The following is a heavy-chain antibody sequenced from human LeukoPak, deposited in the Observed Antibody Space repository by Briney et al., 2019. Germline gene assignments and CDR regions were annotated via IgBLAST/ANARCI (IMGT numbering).Heavy chain of an antibody. CDR1: GGSISSYY. J-gene: IGHJ5*02. Sequence: SETLSLTCTVSGGSISSYYWSWIRQPPGKGLEWIGYIYYSGSTNYNPSLKSRVTISVDTSKNQFSLKLSSVTAADTAVYYCARVSSRDGYHAEVNWFDPWGQGTLVTVSS. CDR2: IYYSGST. D-gene: IGHD5-24*01. V-gene: IGHV4-59*01. CDR3: ARVSSRDGYHAEVNWFDP.